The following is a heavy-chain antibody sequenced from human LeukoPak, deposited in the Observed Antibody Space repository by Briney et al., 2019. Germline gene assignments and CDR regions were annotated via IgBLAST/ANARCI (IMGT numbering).Heavy chain of an antibody. V-gene: IGHV3-48*02. D-gene: IGHD4/OR15-4a*01. Sequence: GGSLRLSCAASGFTFTRYGMVWVRQVPGKGLEWVSYISGSTSAVYYADSVRGRFTISRDNAKNSLYLQMNSLRDDDTAVYYCARRERQSANYYYFDYWGQGTLVTVSS. CDR2: ISGSTSAV. J-gene: IGHJ4*02. CDR1: GFTFTRYG. CDR3: ARRERQSANYYYFDY.